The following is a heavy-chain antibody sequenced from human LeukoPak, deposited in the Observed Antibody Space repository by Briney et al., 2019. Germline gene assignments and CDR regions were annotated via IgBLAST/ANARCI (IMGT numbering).Heavy chain of an antibody. J-gene: IGHJ4*02. CDR3: ARDPRYSSSSVSFDY. Sequence: ASVKVSCKASGYTFTSYGISWVRQAPGQGLEWMGWISAYNGNTNYAQKLQGRVTMTTDTSTSTAYMELRSLRSDDTAVYYCARDPRYSSSSVSFDYWGQGTLVTVSS. CDR1: GYTFTSYG. CDR2: ISAYNGNT. V-gene: IGHV1-18*01. D-gene: IGHD6-6*01.